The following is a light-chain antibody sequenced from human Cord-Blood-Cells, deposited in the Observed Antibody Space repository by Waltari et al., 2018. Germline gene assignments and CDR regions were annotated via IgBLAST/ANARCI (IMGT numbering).Light chain of an antibody. CDR2: DVS. CDR1: SIVVGCYNY. CDR3: CSYAGSYTWV. J-gene: IGLJ3*02. V-gene: IGLV2-11*01. Sequence: HSSLPQPRSVSGSPGQSVTLPCTGTSIVVGCYNYASWYQQTPGKAPKLMIYDVSKRPSGVPDRFSGSKSGNTASLTISGLQAEDEADYYCCSYAGSYTWVFGGGTKLTVL.